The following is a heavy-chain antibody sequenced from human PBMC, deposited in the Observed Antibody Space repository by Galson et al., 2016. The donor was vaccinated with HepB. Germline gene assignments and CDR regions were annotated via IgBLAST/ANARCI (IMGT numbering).Heavy chain of an antibody. J-gene: IGHJ4*02. CDR1: GYTFTSYY. CDR2: ITPSGGST. CDR3: ARDPFTYYYDSSGYYFAY. Sequence: SVKVSCKASGYTFTSYYMHWVRQAPGQGLEWMGIITPSGGSTTYAQKFQGRVTMTRDTSTSTVYMELSSLRSEDTAAYYCARDPFTYYYDSSGYYFAYWGQGTLVIVSS. V-gene: IGHV1-46*01. D-gene: IGHD3-22*01.